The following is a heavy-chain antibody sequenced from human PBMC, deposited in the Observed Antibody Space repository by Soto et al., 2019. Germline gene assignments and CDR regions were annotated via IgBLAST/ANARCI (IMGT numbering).Heavy chain of an antibody. Sequence: ASVKVSCKASGYTFTSYGISWVRQAPGQGLEWMGWISAYNGNTNYAQKLQGRVTMTTDTSTSTAYMELRSLRSDDTVVYYCARDRDTAMVTSWFDPWGQGTLVTV. V-gene: IGHV1-18*01. CDR3: ARDRDTAMVTSWFDP. D-gene: IGHD5-18*01. CDR1: GYTFTSYG. J-gene: IGHJ5*02. CDR2: ISAYNGNT.